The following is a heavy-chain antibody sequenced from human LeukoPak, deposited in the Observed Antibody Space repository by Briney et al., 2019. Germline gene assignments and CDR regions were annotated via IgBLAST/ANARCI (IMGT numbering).Heavy chain of an antibody. J-gene: IGHJ5*02. CDR1: GGSISPYY. CDR2: IFYSGTT. CDR3: ARSEGVYYGSGSSGSYYPHWFDP. D-gene: IGHD3-10*01. Sequence: SETLSLTCTVSGGSISPYYWSWIRQPPGKGLEWIGYIFYSGTTKYNPSLTSRVTISVDTSKNQFSLRLSSVTAADSAMYYCARSEGVYYGSGSSGSYYPHWFDPWGQGTRVTFSS. V-gene: IGHV4-59*01.